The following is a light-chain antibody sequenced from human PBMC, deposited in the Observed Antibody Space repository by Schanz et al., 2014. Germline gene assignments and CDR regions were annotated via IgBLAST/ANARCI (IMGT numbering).Light chain of an antibody. CDR1: SSDIGRYNY. CDR3: SSYTSSSTLV. J-gene: IGLJ3*02. CDR2: DVT. V-gene: IGLV2-8*01. Sequence: QSALTQPPSASGSPGQSVTISCTGTSSDIGRYNYVSWYQHHPGKAPKLLIYDVTKRPSGVPDRFSGSGSGNTASLTISGLQAEDEADYYCSSYTSSSTLVFGGGTKLTVL.